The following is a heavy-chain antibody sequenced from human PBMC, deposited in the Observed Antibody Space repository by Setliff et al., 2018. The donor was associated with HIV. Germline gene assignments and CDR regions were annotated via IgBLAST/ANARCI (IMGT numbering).Heavy chain of an antibody. CDR2: ISSDGSNK. CDR1: GFMFSSYA. D-gene: IGHD3-22*01. V-gene: IGHV3-30*04. J-gene: IGHJ5*02. CDR3: ARSSYYDTSGYYPKWFDP. Sequence: PGGSLRLSCTASGFMFSSYAMYWVRQAPGKGLEWVAVISSDGSNKFYADSVKGRFTISRDTFESSVYLHMNSLTADDTALYFCARSSYYDTSGYYPKWFDPWGQGTLVTVSS.